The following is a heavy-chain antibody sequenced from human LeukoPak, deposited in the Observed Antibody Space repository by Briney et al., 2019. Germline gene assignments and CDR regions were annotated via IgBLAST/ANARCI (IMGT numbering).Heavy chain of an antibody. D-gene: IGHD3-16*02. CDR1: GFTVSSNY. CDR3: ARDRSGYDYVWGSYRPIFDY. V-gene: IGHV3-66*01. CDR2: IYSGGST. J-gene: IGHJ4*02. Sequence: QSGGSLRLSCAASGFTVSSNYMSWVRQAPGKGLEWVSVIYSGGSTYYADSVKGRFTISRDNSKNTLYLQMNSLRAEDTAVYYCARDRSGYDYVWGSYRPIFDYWGQGTLVTVSS.